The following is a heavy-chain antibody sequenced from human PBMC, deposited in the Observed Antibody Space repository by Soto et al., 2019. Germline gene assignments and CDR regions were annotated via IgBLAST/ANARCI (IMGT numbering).Heavy chain of an antibody. CDR2: ISGDGYTK. CDR1: GFPFSTYS. CDR3: AKDSGVLEIYGWFDP. Sequence: GGSLRLSCAASGFPFSTYSMNWVRQAPGKGLEWVAVISGDGYTKFYADSVKGRFTISRDNSKNTLYVQMNSLRVEDTAVYHCAKDSGVLEIYGWFDPWGQGTRVTVSS. J-gene: IGHJ5*02. D-gene: IGHD2-15*01. V-gene: IGHV3-30*18.